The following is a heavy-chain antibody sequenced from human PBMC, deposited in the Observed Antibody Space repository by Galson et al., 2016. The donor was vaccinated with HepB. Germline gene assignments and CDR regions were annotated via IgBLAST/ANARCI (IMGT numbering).Heavy chain of an antibody. Sequence: SLRLSCAASGFTFSIYDMSWVRQAPGKGLEWVSTISGSGSGGTTYYADSVQGRFTISRDNSKNTLYLQMSSLRAEDTAVYYCAKGIRDASDYSYYYMDVWGKGTTVTVSS. CDR3: AKGIRDASDYSYYYMDV. CDR2: ISGSGSGGTT. V-gene: IGHV3-23*01. CDR1: GFTFSIYD. D-gene: IGHD3-10*01. J-gene: IGHJ6*03.